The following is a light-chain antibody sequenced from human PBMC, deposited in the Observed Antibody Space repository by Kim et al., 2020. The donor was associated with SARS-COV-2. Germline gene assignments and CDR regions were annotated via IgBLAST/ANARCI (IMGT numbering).Light chain of an antibody. CDR3: MQTLQTPRT. CDR2: LGS. J-gene: IGKJ2*01. V-gene: IGKV2-28*01. Sequence: PASICCRSSQGPLYSNRFNYLDWYLQKPGQSPQLLIYLGSNRASGAPDRFSGSGSGTDFTLKISRVEAEDVGVYYCMQTLQTPRTFGQGTKLEIK. CDR1: QGPLYSNRFNY.